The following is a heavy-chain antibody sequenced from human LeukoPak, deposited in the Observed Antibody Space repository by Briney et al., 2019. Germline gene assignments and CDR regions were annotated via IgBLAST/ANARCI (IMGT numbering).Heavy chain of an antibody. CDR2: LACLDASCTE. CDR1: GFTFGTFD. V-gene: IGHV3-23*01. CDR3: VRDSEVSFDY. J-gene: IGHJ4*02. D-gene: IGHD4-23*01. Sequence: GGSLRLSCAASGFTFGTFDMSRDRQAPGKGLEWVSTLACLDASCTEYYSDSVKGRFTISRDKSKSTLSLQVNSLRVEDTAMYYCVRDSEVSFDYWGQGTLVTVSS.